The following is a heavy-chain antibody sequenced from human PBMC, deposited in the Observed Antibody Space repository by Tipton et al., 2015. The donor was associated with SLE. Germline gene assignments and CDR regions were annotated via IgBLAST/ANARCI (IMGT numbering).Heavy chain of an antibody. V-gene: IGHV4-38-2*02. J-gene: IGHJ4*02. CDR3: ATTYYYDSSGYYPYFDY. D-gene: IGHD3-22*01. Sequence: TLSLTCTVSDYSISSGYYWGWIRQPPGKGLEWIGEINHSGSTNYNPSLKSRVTISVDTSKNQFSLKLSSVTAADTAVYYCATTYYYDSSGYYPYFDYWGQGTLVTVSS. CDR1: DYSISSGYY. CDR2: INHSGST.